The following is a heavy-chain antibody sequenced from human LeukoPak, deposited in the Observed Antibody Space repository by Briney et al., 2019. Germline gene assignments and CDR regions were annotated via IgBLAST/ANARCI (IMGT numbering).Heavy chain of an antibody. Sequence: VQPGGSLRLSCAASGFTFSSYAMSWVRQAPGQGLEWVSAISGSGGSTYYADSVKGRFTISRDNSKNTLYLQMNSLRAEDTAVYYCAKGRNVAGTPGLWYWGQGTLVTVSS. V-gene: IGHV3-23*01. CDR3: AKGRNVAGTPGLWY. CDR2: ISGSGGST. D-gene: IGHD6-19*01. CDR1: GFTFSSYA. J-gene: IGHJ4*02.